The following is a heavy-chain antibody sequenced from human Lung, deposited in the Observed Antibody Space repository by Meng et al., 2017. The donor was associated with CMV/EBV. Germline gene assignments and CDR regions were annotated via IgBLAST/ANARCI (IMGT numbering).Heavy chain of an antibody. D-gene: IGHD3-22*01. V-gene: IGHV1-46*01. J-gene: IGHJ3*01. CDR2: INPDGGTT. Sequence: ASXXVSXKASGYTFITYYIHWVRQAPGQGLEWMGRINPDGGTTTYSQKFQGGVTLTSDTSTNTVYMELSRLRYEDTAVYYCARDLVGYDAFDVWGKGTMVTVSS. CDR3: ARDLVGYDAFDV. CDR1: GYTFITYY.